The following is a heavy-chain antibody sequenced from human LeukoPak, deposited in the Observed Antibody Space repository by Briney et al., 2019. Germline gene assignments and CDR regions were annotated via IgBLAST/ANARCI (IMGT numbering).Heavy chain of an antibody. V-gene: IGHV3-21*01. CDR2: TSSTSDYI. D-gene: IGHD3-10*01. CDR1: GFTFSYYP. Sequence: GGSLRLSCAASGFTFSYYPMNWVRQAPGKGLEWVSSTSSTSDYISYADSVKGRFTISRNNAENSLYLQMNSLRAEDTAVYYCARGRDPGSYVDYWGQGTLVTVSS. J-gene: IGHJ4*02. CDR3: ARGRDPGSYVDY.